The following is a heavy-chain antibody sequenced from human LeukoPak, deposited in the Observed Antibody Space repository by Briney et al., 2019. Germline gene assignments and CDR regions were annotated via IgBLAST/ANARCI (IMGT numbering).Heavy chain of an antibody. Sequence: ASVKVSCKASGYTFTSYDINWVRQATGQGLEWMGWMNPNSGNTGYAQKFQGRVTITRNTSISTAYMELSSLRSEDTAAYYCARGSYDSSGYYFDYWGQGTLVTVSS. J-gene: IGHJ4*02. V-gene: IGHV1-8*03. CDR1: GYTFTSYD. CDR2: MNPNSGNT. D-gene: IGHD3-22*01. CDR3: ARGSYDSSGYYFDY.